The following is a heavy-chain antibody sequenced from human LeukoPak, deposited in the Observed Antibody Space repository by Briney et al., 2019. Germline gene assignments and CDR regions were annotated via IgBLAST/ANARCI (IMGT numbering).Heavy chain of an antibody. J-gene: IGHJ4*02. V-gene: IGHV1-8*01. CDR3: ARGLGSYDSSELTWPMISF. D-gene: IGHD3-22*01. CDR1: GHTFTNYE. Sequence: ASVKVSCKASGHTFTNYEINWVRQATGHGLEWMGWMNPNSGDTAYAQKFQGRITMTRSTSITTAYMELSGLRSEDTAVYYCARGLGSYDSSELTWPMISFWGQGTQVTVSS. CDR2: MNPNSGDT.